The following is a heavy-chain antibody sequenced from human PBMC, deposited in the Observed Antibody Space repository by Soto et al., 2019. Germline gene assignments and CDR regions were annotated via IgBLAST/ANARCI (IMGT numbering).Heavy chain of an antibody. V-gene: IGHV3-48*03. CDR3: ARDDYSGDSGALDV. CDR1: GFSFRNYE. CDR2: ISSVGSNI. J-gene: IGHJ3*01. D-gene: IGHD2-21*02. Sequence: EVHLVESGGGLVQPGGSLRLSCAASGFSFRNYEMNWVRQAPGKGLEWISYISSVGSNIYYADSVKGRFTISRDNAKNSLYLQMTSLRAEDTALYYCARDDYSGDSGALDVWGQGTMVTVSA.